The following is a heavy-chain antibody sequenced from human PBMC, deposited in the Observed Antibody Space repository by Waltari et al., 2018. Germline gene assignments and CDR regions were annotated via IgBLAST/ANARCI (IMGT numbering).Heavy chain of an antibody. CDR2: IYYRGST. CDR1: GGSISSSSYY. CDR3: ARAHYDFWSGSNWFDP. D-gene: IGHD3-3*01. J-gene: IGHJ5*02. Sequence: QLQLQESGPGLVKPSETLSLTCTVSGGSISSSSYYWGWIRQPPGKGLEWIGSIYYRGSTYNNPTLQIRVTVSVDTSKNQFSLKLSSVTAADTAVYYCARAHYDFWSGSNWFDPWGQGTLVTVSS. V-gene: IGHV4-39*07.